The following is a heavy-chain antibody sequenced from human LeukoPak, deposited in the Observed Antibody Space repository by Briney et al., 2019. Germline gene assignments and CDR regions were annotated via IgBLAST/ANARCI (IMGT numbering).Heavy chain of an antibody. CDR3: ARTGRSITIFGVVINHYYYYGMDV. Sequence: KPSETLSLTCTVSGVSISSYYWSWIRQPPGKGLEWLGSIYYSGSTYYNPSLKSRVTISVDTSKNQFSLKLSSVTAADTAVYYCARTGRSITIFGVVINHYYYYGMDVWGQGTTVTVSS. CDR1: GVSISSYY. J-gene: IGHJ6*02. D-gene: IGHD3-3*01. V-gene: IGHV4-59*05. CDR2: IYYSGST.